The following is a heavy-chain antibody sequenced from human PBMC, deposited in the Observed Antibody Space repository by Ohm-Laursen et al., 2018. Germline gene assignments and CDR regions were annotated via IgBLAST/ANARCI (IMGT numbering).Heavy chain of an antibody. D-gene: IGHD6-13*01. V-gene: IGHV3-23*01. Sequence: GSLRLSCAASGFTFSSYAMSWVRQAPGKGLEWVSAISGSGGSTYYADSVKGRFTISRDNSKNTLYLQMNSLRAEDTAVYNCAKDKGLAGTADYFDYWGQGTLVTVSS. CDR3: AKDKGLAGTADYFDY. CDR2: ISGSGGST. J-gene: IGHJ4*02. CDR1: GFTFSSYA.